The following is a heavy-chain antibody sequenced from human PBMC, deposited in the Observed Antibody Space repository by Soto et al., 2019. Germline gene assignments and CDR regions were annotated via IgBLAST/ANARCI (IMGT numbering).Heavy chain of an antibody. CDR3: ARESGRSRLDYYYYGIDV. J-gene: IGHJ6*02. Sequence: ASVKVSCKASGGTFSSYAISWVRQAPGQGLEWMGGIIPILGTANYAQKFQGRVTISADESTSTAYMELSSLRSEDTAVYYCARESGRSRLDYYYYGIDVWGQGTKVTVSS. V-gene: IGHV1-69*13. CDR1: GGTFSSYA. CDR2: IIPILGTA. D-gene: IGHD6-13*01.